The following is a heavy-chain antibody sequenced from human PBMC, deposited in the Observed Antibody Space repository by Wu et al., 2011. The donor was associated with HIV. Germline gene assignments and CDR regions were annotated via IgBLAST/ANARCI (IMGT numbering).Heavy chain of an antibody. D-gene: IGHD2-21*01. V-gene: IGHV1-69*15. Sequence: QVQLVQSGTEVKKPGSSVKVSCRASGGSFNDYAISWVRQAPGQGLEWLGRIIPLFGTSSYAQRLQDRVTITADESTRTVSMELRSLRSDDTAVYYCARSGEAAAHYYYYLNIWARGPQSPSP. CDR1: GGSFNDYA. CDR3: ARSGEAAAHYYYYLNI. CDR2: IIPLFGTS. J-gene: IGHJ6*03.